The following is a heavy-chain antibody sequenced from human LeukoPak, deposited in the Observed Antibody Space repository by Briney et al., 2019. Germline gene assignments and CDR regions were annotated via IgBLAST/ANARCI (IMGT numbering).Heavy chain of an antibody. J-gene: IGHJ4*02. CDR2: ISYDGSNK. CDR1: GFTFSSYA. CDR3: AKDWDH. Sequence: GRSLRLSCAASGFTFSSYAMHWVRQAPGKGLEWVAVISYDGSNKYYADSVKGRFTISRDNSKNTLYLQMNSLRAEDTAVYYCAKDWDHWGQGTLVTVSS. D-gene: IGHD1-26*01. V-gene: IGHV3-30*04.